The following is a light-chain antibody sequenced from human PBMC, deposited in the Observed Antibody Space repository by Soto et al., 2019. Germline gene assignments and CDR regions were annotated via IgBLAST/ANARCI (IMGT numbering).Light chain of an antibody. J-gene: IGKJ5*01. V-gene: IGKV3D-20*02. Sequence: EVVLPQSPGTLSLSPGESSTLSCRARQSVNSNSLAWYQQKPGQAPRLLIYDASNRATGIPARFSGSGSATDFTLTIRRLEPEDLAVYYCQQRSNWPPITVGKGTRLEIK. CDR1: QSVNSNS. CDR2: DAS. CDR3: QQRSNWPPIT.